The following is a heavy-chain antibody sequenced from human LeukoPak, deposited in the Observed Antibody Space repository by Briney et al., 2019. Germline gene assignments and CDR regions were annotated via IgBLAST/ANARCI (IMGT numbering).Heavy chain of an antibody. V-gene: IGHV3-48*04. CDR3: AELGITMIGGV. CDR2: ISSSGSTI. Sequence: GGSLRLSCAASGFTFSTYSMNWVRQAPGKGLEWVSYISSSGSTIYYADSVKGRFTIPRDNAKNSLYLQMNSLRAEDTAVYYCAELGITMIGGVWGKGTTVTISS. J-gene: IGHJ6*04. CDR1: GFTFSTYS. D-gene: IGHD3-10*02.